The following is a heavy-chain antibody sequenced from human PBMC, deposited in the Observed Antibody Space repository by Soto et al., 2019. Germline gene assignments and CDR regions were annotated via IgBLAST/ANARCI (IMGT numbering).Heavy chain of an antibody. CDR3: ARTSSGTRGGFDP. V-gene: IGHV1-8*01. CDR1: GYTFTSYD. CDR2: INPNNGNT. J-gene: IGHJ5*02. D-gene: IGHD1-7*01. Sequence: QVQLVQSGAEVKKSGASVKVSCKASGYTFTSYDINWVRQATGQGLEWMGWINPNNGNTGYAQKFQGRVTVTRDTSTSTVFMELSSLSSNDTAVYFCARTSSGTRGGFDPWGQGTRVTVSS.